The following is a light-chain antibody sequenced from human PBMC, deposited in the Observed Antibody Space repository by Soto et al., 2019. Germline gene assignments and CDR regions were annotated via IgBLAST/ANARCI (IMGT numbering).Light chain of an antibody. V-gene: IGKV1-5*01. Sequence: DIQLTQSPSSLSASAGDRVTITCRASQDIRSALGWYQQKPGKAPKLLIYDASSLESGVASRFSGSGSGTEFTLTISSLQPDDFATYYCQQYNSYSWTFGQGTKVDI. CDR3: QQYNSYSWT. J-gene: IGKJ1*01. CDR2: DAS. CDR1: QDIRSA.